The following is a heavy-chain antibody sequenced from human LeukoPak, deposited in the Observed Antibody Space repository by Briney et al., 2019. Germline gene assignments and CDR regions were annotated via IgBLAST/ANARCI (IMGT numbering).Heavy chain of an antibody. CDR2: INLNTGDT. Sequence: GASVKVSCKASGFTFIGYYMHWVRQAPGQGLEWMGWINLNTGDTGYAPKFQGRVTMTRDTSITTAYMELSRLRYDDTAVYYCARDQPALDYWGRGTLVTVSS. CDR1: GFTFIGYY. CDR3: ARDQPALDY. V-gene: IGHV1-2*02. J-gene: IGHJ4*02.